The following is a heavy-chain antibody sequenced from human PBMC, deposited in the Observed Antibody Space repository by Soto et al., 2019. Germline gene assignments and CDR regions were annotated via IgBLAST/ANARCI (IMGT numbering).Heavy chain of an antibody. CDR1: GYTFTSYA. D-gene: IGHD3-16*02. CDR3: ASHVRFGQISYDAFDI. J-gene: IGHJ3*02. V-gene: IGHV1-3*01. Sequence: ASVKVSCKASGYTFTSYAMHWVRQAPGQRLEWMGWINAGNGNTKYSQKFQGRVTITRDTSASTAYMELSSLRSEDTAVYYCASHVRFGQISYDAFDIWGEGTIVTV. CDR2: INAGNGNT.